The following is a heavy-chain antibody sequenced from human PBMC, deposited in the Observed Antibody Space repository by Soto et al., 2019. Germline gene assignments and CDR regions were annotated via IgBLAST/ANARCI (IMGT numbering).Heavy chain of an antibody. CDR1: GDSVSSNSAA. J-gene: IGHJ5*02. D-gene: IGHD1-1*01. Sequence: KQSQTLSLTCAISGDSVSSNSAAWNWIRQSPSRGLEWLGRTYYRSKWYNDYAVSVKSRITINPDTSKNQFSLQLNSVTPEDTAAYYCARDFRYGRAWDNWFDPWGQGTLVTVSS. CDR3: ARDFRYGRAWDNWFDP. V-gene: IGHV6-1*01. CDR2: TYYRSKWYN.